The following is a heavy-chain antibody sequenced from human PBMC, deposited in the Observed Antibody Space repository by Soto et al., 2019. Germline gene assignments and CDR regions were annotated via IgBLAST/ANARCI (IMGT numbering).Heavy chain of an antibody. Sequence: SETLSLTCAVSGGSISSSNWWSWVRQPPGKGLEWIGEIYHSGSTNYNPSLKSRVTISVDKSKNQFSLKLSSVTAADTAVYYCARTSVSSSGWFDTWGQGTLVTVSS. CDR1: GGSISSSNW. V-gene: IGHV4-4*02. CDR3: ARTSVSSSGWFDT. J-gene: IGHJ5*02. D-gene: IGHD6-6*01. CDR2: IYHSGST.